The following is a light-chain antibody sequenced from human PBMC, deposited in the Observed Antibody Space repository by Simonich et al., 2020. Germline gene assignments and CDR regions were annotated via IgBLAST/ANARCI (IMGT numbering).Light chain of an antibody. CDR3: QQYYSTPSWT. CDR2: WAS. V-gene: IGKV4-1*01. Sequence: DIVMTQSPDSLAVSLGERATINCKSSQSVLYNSNNKNYLAWYQQNPGQPPKLLIYWASTRESGVPDLFSGSGSGTDFTLTISSLQAEDVAVYYCQQYYSTPSWTFGQGTKVEIK. CDR1: QSVLYNSNNKNY. J-gene: IGKJ1*01.